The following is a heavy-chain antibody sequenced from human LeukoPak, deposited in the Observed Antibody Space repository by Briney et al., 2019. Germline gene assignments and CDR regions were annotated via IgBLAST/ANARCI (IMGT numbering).Heavy chain of an antibody. V-gene: IGHV3-73*01. D-gene: IGHD1-26*01. CDR1: GFSFSGSA. CDR2: IRNKDNDYAT. Sequence: PGGSLRLSCAASGFSFSGSAMHWVRQASGKGLEWVGRIRNKDNDYATAYAASGKGRFTISRDDSKNTAYLQMNSLRSEETALYYCTRWEGGGKSFDYWGQGTLVTVSS. J-gene: IGHJ4*02. CDR3: TRWEGGGKSFDY.